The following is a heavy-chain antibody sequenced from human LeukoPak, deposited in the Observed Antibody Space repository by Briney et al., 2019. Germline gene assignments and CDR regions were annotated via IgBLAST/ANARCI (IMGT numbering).Heavy chain of an antibody. D-gene: IGHD5-24*01. J-gene: IGHJ4*02. V-gene: IGHV4-34*01. CDR2: INHSGST. Sequence: SETLSLTCAVYGGSFSGYYWSWIRQPPGKGLEWIGEINHSGSTNYNPSLKSRVTISVDTSKNQFSLKLSSVTAADTAVYYCARTRDGDKFDYWGQGTLVTVSS. CDR3: ARTRDGDKFDY. CDR1: GGSFSGYY.